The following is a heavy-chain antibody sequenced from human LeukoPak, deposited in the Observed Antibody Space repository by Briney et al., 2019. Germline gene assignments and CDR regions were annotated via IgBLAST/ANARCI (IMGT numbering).Heavy chain of an antibody. CDR2: IYTSGST. V-gene: IGHV4-61*02. CDR3: AREKSSGWYGGDFDY. J-gene: IGHJ4*02. CDR1: GGSISSGSYY. D-gene: IGHD6-19*01. Sequence: TLSLTCTVSGGSISSGSYYWSWIRQPAGKGLEWIGRIYTSGSTNYNPSLKSRVTISVDTSKNQFSLNLSSVTAADTAVYYCAREKSSGWYGGDFDYWGQGTLVTVSS.